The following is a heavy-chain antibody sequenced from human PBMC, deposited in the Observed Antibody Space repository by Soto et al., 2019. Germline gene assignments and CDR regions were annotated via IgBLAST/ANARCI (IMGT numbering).Heavy chain of an antibody. D-gene: IGHD4-17*01. CDR3: ARDRYGDFDY. CDR1: GFTFSSYS. J-gene: IGHJ4*02. CDR2: ISSSSSTI. V-gene: IGHV3-48*01. Sequence: EVQLVESGGGLVQPGGSLRLSCAASGFTFSSYSMSWVRRAPGKGLEWVSYISSSSSTIYYADSVKGRFTISRDNAKNSLYLEMSSLGAEETAVYYCARDRYGDFDYWGQGTLVTVCS.